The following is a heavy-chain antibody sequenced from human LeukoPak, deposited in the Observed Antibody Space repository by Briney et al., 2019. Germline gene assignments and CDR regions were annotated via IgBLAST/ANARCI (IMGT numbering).Heavy chain of an antibody. CDR1: GITFSSCH. Sequence: GGSLRLSCGVSGITFSSCHMNWVRQAPGKGLERVSYISTTSEIHYADSVKGRFTISRDNAKNSLYLQMNGLTDEDTAVYYCATDSEWAFNIWGQGTMVTVSS. CDR3: ATDSEWAFNI. V-gene: IGHV3-48*02. J-gene: IGHJ3*02. D-gene: IGHD3-3*01. CDR2: ISTTSEI.